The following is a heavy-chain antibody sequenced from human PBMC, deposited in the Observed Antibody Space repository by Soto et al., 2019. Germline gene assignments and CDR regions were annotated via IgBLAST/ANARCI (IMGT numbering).Heavy chain of an antibody. Sequence: GESLKISCKGSGYSFTSYWIGWVRQMPGKGLEWMGIIYPGDSDTRYSPSFQGQVTLSADKSLNTAYLQWSSLKASDTAMYYCARRYCSGGSCYDYWGQGTLVTVSS. V-gene: IGHV5-51*01. CDR2: IYPGDSDT. CDR1: GYSFTSYW. D-gene: IGHD2-15*01. J-gene: IGHJ4*02. CDR3: ARRYCSGGSCYDY.